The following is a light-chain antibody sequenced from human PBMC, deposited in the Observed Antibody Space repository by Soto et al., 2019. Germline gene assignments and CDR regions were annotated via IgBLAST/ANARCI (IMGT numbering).Light chain of an antibody. CDR2: AAS. J-gene: IGKJ5*01. Sequence: IHMTQSPSSRSASLGDRVTITCRASQSLSTSLNWYQQKPGKAPKLLIYAASTLQSGVPSRFSGSGSGTDGTITISSLKNEDGATYDCQQTNSFTITFGQGTRLEIK. V-gene: IGKV1-39*01. CDR3: QQTNSFTIT. CDR1: QSLSTS.